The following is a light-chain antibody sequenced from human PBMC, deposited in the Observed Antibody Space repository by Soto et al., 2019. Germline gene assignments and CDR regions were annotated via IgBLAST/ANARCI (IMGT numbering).Light chain of an antibody. CDR3: QQFNSYPWT. V-gene: IGKV1-5*03. CDR1: QSIGSW. CDR2: KAS. J-gene: IGKJ1*01. Sequence: DIQMTQSPSTLSAAVGDRVTITCRASQSIGSWLACYQQKPGKAPNLLIYKASSLESGVPSRFSGSGSGTEFTVTISSLQPEDFATYYCQQFNSYPWTFGQGTKVDIK.